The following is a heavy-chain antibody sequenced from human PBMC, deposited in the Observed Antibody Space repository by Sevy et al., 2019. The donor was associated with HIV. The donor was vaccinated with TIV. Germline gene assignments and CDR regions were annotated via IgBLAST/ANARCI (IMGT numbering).Heavy chain of an antibody. Sequence: GGSLRLSCAASGFPFSDAWMNWVRQAPGKGLEWVGLIKNETEGGTSDYAGPRKGRVTISRDDSKNTHFLQMSSLKTEDTASYYWTTDRGSGTTWVRGLDLWGQGTMVTVSS. CDR1: GFPFSDAW. J-gene: IGHJ3*01. CDR2: IKNETEGGTS. D-gene: IGHD1-1*01. CDR3: TTDRGSGTTWVRGLDL. V-gene: IGHV3-15*01.